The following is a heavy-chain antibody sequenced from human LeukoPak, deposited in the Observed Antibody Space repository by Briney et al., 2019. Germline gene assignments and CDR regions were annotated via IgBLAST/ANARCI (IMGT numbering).Heavy chain of an antibody. CDR3: ARGEADGYNLSAFDI. CDR1: GYTFTGSY. J-gene: IGHJ3*02. D-gene: IGHD5-24*01. Sequence: ASVKVSCEASGYTFTGSYLHWVRQAPGQGLEWMGWINPNSGGTNYAQKFQGRVTMTRDTSISTAYMELSRLTSDDTAVYYCARGEADGYNLSAFDIWGQGTMVTVSS. V-gene: IGHV1-2*02. CDR2: INPNSGGT.